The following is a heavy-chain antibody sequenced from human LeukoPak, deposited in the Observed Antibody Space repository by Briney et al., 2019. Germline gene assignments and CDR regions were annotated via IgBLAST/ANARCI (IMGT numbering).Heavy chain of an antibody. D-gene: IGHD2/OR15-2a*01. CDR3: ARDNIDGPVYGMDV. V-gene: IGHV1-2*06. CDR2: INPNSGGT. CDR1: GYTFTGYY. J-gene: IGHJ6*02. Sequence: ASVEVSCKASGYTFTGYYMHWVRQAPGQGLEWMGRINPNSGGTNYAQKFQGRVTMTRDTSISTAYMELSRLRSDDTAVYYCARDNIDGPVYGMDVWGQGTTVTVSS.